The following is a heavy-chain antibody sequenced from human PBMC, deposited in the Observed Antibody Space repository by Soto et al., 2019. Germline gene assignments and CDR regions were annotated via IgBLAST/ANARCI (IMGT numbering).Heavy chain of an antibody. Sequence: GGSLRLSCAAFGFTFSTCWMMWVRQAPGKGLEWVANINQDGSERYYVDSVKGRFTISRDNAKNSLYLQMNSLRAEDTAVYYCVKDNSGRYWGQGTLVTVSS. CDR2: INQDGSER. J-gene: IGHJ4*02. CDR1: GFTFSTCW. D-gene: IGHD6-13*01. CDR3: VKDNSGRY. V-gene: IGHV3-7*01.